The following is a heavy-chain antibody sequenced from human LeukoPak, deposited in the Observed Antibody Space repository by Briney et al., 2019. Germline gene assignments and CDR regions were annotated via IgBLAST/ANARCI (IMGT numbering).Heavy chain of an antibody. Sequence: SSETLSLTCTVSGGSISSGSYDWSWIRQPAGKGLDWIGRIYTSGSTNYNPSLKSRVTISVDTSKNQFSLKLSSVTAADTAVYYCARAAAAGTLAWFDPWGQGILVTVSS. V-gene: IGHV4-61*02. J-gene: IGHJ5*02. D-gene: IGHD6-13*01. CDR3: ARAAAAGTLAWFDP. CDR1: GGSISSGSYD. CDR2: IYTSGST.